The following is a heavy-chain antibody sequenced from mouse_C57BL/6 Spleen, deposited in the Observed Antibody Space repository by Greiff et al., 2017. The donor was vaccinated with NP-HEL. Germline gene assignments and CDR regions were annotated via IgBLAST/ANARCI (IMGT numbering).Heavy chain of an antibody. CDR2: ISSGGSYT. Sequence: EVKLVESGGDLVKPGGSLKLSCAASGFTFSSYGMSWVRQTPDKRLEWVATISSGGSYTYYPDSVKGRFTISRDNAKNTLYLQMSSLKSEDTAMYYCARHRDYDGAWFAYWGKGTLVTVSA. CDR1: GFTFSSYG. D-gene: IGHD2-4*01. CDR3: ARHRDYDGAWFAY. J-gene: IGHJ3*01. V-gene: IGHV5-6*01.